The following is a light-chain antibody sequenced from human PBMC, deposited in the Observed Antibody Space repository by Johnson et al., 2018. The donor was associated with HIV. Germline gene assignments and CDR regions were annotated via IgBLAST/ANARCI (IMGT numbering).Light chain of an antibody. CDR2: DNN. Sequence: QSVLTQPPSVSAAPGQKVTISCSGSSSNIGNNYVSWYQQLPGTAPKLLIYDNNKRPSGIPDRFSGSKSGTSATLGINGLQTGDEADYYCATWDSSLTTGGVFGSGTKVTVL. CDR3: ATWDSSLTTGGV. J-gene: IGLJ1*01. V-gene: IGLV1-51*01. CDR1: SSNIGNNY.